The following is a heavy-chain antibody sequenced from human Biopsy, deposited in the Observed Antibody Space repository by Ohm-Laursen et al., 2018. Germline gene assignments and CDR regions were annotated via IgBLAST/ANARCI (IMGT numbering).Heavy chain of an antibody. D-gene: IGHD5-12*01. J-gene: IGHJ3*02. CDR1: GGSISSYY. Sequence: TLSLTCTVSGGSISSYYWNWIRQPAGKGLEWIGRIYSSGSTNYNPSLKSRVTISVDTSRNQFSLKLSSVTAADTAVYYCAGRPWPNAFDIWGHGTMVTVSS. CDR2: IYSSGST. CDR3: AGRPWPNAFDI. V-gene: IGHV4-4*07.